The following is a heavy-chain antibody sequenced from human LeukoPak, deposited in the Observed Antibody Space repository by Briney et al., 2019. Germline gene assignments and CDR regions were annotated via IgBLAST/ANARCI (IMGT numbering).Heavy chain of an antibody. V-gene: IGHV4-59*12. CDR2: IYYSGST. CDR1: GGSISSYY. J-gene: IGHJ4*02. D-gene: IGHD1-1*01. CDR3: ARDFDWNDEEHVLDY. Sequence: SETLSPTCTVSGGSISSYYWSWIRQPPGKGLEWIGYIYYSGSTNYNPSLKSRVTISVDTSKNQFSLKLSSVTAADTAVYYCARDFDWNDEEHVLDYWGQGTLVTVSS.